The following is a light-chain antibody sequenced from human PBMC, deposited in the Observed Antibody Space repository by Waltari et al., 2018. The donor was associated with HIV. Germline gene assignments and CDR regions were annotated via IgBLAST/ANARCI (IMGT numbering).Light chain of an antibody. CDR1: QSVSSN. CDR2: GAS. J-gene: IGKJ2*01. Sequence: EIVMTQSPATLSVSPGERATLSCRASQSVSSNLAWYQQKPGQAPRLLIYGASTRATGIPARFGGSGSGTEFTLTISSLQSEDFAVYYCQQFNNWPYTFGQGTSWRSN. CDR3: QQFNNWPYT. V-gene: IGKV3-15*01.